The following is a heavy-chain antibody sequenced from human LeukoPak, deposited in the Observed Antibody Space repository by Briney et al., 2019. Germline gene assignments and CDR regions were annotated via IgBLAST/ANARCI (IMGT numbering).Heavy chain of an antibody. CDR3: ARDEGWLPNDY. Sequence: GGSLRLSCAASGFTFSSYEMNWVRQAPGKGLEWVSYISSSSSYIYYADSVKGRFTISRDNAKNSLYLQMNSQRAEDTAVYYCARDEGWLPNDYWGQGTLVTVSS. D-gene: IGHD5-12*01. CDR1: GFTFSSYE. J-gene: IGHJ4*02. CDR2: ISSSSSYI. V-gene: IGHV3-21*05.